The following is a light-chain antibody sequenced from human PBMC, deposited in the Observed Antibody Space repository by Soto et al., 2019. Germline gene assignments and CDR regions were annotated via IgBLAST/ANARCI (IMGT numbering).Light chain of an antibody. CDR1: SSDVGGYNY. J-gene: IGLJ1*01. CDR2: DVS. V-gene: IGLV2-14*01. Sequence: QSVLTQPASVSGSPGQSITISCTGTSSDVGGYNYVSWYQQHPGKAPKLMIYDVSNRPSGVSNRFSGSKSGNTASLTISGLQAEDEADYYCISYTSSSTFHVFGTGTKLTVL. CDR3: ISYTSSSTFHV.